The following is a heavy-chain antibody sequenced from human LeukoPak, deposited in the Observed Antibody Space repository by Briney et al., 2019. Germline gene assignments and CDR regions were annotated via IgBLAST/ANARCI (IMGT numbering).Heavy chain of an antibody. V-gene: IGHV3-30*03. CDR2: ISYDGSNK. CDR3: ATNPDYGDYSY. J-gene: IGHJ4*02. D-gene: IGHD4-17*01. Sequence: GGSLRLSCAASGFTFSSYGMHWVRQAPGKGLEWVAVISYDGSNKYYADSVKGRFTISRDNAKNSLYLQMNSLRAEDTALYYCATNPDYGDYSYWGQGTLVTVSS. CDR1: GFTFSSYG.